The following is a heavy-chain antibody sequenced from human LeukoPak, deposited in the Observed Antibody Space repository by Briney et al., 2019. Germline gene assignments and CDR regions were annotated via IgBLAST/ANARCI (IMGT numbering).Heavy chain of an antibody. CDR3: AGGEFVPYYMDV. J-gene: IGHJ6*03. CDR1: GYSISSGYY. CDR2: IYHSGST. V-gene: IGHV4-38-2*02. D-gene: IGHD3-10*01. Sequence: PSETLSLTCTVSGYSISSGYYWGWIRQPPGKGLEWIGSIYHSGSTYYNPSLKSRVTISVDTSKNQFSLKLSSVTAADTAVYYCAGGEFVPYYMDVWGKGTTVTISS.